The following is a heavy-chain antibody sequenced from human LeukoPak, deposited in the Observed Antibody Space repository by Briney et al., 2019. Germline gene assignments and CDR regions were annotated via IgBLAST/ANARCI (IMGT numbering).Heavy chain of an antibody. V-gene: IGHV3-23*01. J-gene: IGHJ6*03. D-gene: IGHD6-6*01. CDR3: ANIAAPPTYYYYYYMDV. CDR2: ISGSGVNT. CDR1: GFTFSNYA. Sequence: GSLRLSCAASGFTFSNYAMTWVRQAPGKGLEWVSGISGSGVNTHYADSVKGRFTISRDNSKNTLYLQINSLRAEDTAVYYCANIAAPPTYYYYYYMDVWGKGTTVTVSS.